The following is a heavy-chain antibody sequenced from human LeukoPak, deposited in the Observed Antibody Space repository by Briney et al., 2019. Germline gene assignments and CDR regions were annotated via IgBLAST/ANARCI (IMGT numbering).Heavy chain of an antibody. V-gene: IGHV1-24*01. CDR1: GYTLSELS. Sequence: ASVKVSCKAPGYTLSELSIHWVRQPSGKGLEWMGAFDPEDGETIYAQKFQGRVTMTEDTSTDTAYMELSSLRSEDTAVYYCATARNGWYGRDAFDIWGQGTMVTVSS. CDR3: ATARNGWYGRDAFDI. CDR2: FDPEDGET. D-gene: IGHD3-10*01. J-gene: IGHJ3*02.